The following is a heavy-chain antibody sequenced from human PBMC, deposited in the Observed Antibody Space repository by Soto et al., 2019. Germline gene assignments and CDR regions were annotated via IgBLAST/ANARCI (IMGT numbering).Heavy chain of an antibody. V-gene: IGHV3-7*01. D-gene: IGHD1-1*01. CDR3: ARVWNDGRFDY. CDR2: INQNGGAM. CDR1: GFTFSNYW. J-gene: IGHJ4*02. Sequence: GGVPRLSCAASGFTFSNYWMTWVRQAPGKGLEWVASINQNGGAMHYVDSVKGRFTVSRDNAKNSLYLQVNSLRAEDTAVFYCARVWNDGRFDYWGQGTLVTVSS.